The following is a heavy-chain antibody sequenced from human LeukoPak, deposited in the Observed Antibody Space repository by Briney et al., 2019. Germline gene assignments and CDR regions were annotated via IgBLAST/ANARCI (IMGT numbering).Heavy chain of an antibody. CDR3: ARDGYSSGWSVAYGMDV. D-gene: IGHD6-19*01. J-gene: IGHJ6*02. CDR1: GFTFSSYG. CDR2: IWYDGSNK. Sequence: GGSLRLSCAASGFTFSSYGMHWVRQAPGKGLEWVAGIWYDGSNKYYADSVKGRFTISRDNSKTTLYLQMNSLRAEDTAVYYCARDGYSSGWSVAYGMDVWGQGTTVTVSS. V-gene: IGHV3-33*01.